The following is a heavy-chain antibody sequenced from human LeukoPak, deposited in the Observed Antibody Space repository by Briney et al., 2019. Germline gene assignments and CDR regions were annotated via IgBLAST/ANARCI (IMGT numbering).Heavy chain of an antibody. CDR1: GFTFSNAW. CDR2: IYYTGST. V-gene: IGHV4-59*08. D-gene: IGHD3-22*01. CDR3: ARMYDRSGYYYPFDY. Sequence: GSLRLSCAASGFTFSNAWMSWVRQAPGKGLEWIGYIYYTGSTNYNPSLKSRVTISVDTSKNHFSLKLTSVTAADTAVYYCARMYDRSGYYYPFDYWGQGTLVTVSS. J-gene: IGHJ4*02.